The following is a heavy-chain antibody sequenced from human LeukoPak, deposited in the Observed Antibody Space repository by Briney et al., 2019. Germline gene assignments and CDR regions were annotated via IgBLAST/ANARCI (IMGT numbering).Heavy chain of an antibody. J-gene: IGHJ4*02. Sequence: PGGSLRLSCAASGFTFSSYGMHWVRQAPGKGLEWVAVIWYDGSNKYYADSVKGRFTISRDDSENTLYLQMDSLRVGDTAVYYCARDLYSSSCDYWGQGTLVTVSS. CDR3: ARDLYSSSCDY. V-gene: IGHV3-33*01. D-gene: IGHD6-13*01. CDR2: IWYDGSNK. CDR1: GFTFSSYG.